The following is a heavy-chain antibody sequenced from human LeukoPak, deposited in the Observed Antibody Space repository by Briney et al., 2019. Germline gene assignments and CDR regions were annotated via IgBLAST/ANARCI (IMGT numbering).Heavy chain of an antibody. CDR2: IYHSGST. J-gene: IGHJ4*02. D-gene: IGHD6-19*01. CDR3: ARVKDSSGWTYYFDY. V-gene: IGHV4-38-2*02. Sequence: KPSQTLSLTCTVSGYSISSGYYWGWIRQPPGKGLEWIGSIYHSGSTYYNPSLKSRVTISVDTSRNQFSLKLSSVTAADTAVYYCARVKDSSGWTYYFDYWGQGTLVTVSS. CDR1: GYSISSGYY.